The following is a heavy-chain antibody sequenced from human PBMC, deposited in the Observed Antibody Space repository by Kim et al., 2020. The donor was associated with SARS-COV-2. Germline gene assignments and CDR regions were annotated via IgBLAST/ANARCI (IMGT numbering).Heavy chain of an antibody. D-gene: IGHD2-15*01. CDR1: GFSFSTYT. J-gene: IGHJ6*02. CDR3: AAEAATPNSYHYKGMDV. CDR2: IISTSRTI. V-gene: IGHV3-48*04. Sequence: GGSLRLSCGASGFSFSTYTMNWVRQAPGKGLEWVSYIISTSRTIYYADSVKGRFTISRDNAKNSLYLQMDSLRAEDTAVYYCAAEAATPNSYHYKGMDVWGQGTTVSVSS.